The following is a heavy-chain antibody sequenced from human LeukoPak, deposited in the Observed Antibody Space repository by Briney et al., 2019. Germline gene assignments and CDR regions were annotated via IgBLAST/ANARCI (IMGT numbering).Heavy chain of an antibody. J-gene: IGHJ3*01. V-gene: IGHV4-59*11. CDR2: ISYIGST. CDR1: GGSFTTHY. Sequence: SETLSLTCTVSGGSFTTHYWSWIRQPPRKGLEWIGYISYIGSTNYNPSLLSRVTILIEASTKKVSLMLPSVTAADTAVYYCAGDSISINAFDAWGQGTMVTVSS. CDR3: AGDSISINAFDA. D-gene: IGHD3-10*01.